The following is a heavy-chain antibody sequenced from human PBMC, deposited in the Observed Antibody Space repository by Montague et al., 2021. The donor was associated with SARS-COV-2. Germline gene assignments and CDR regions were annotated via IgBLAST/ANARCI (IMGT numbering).Heavy chain of an antibody. Sequence: SETRSLTCTVSGGSFTSYYWSWIRQSPGKGLEWIGTIYYSGYTNXNFSLKSRVTMSVDTSKNQFSLRLTSVTAADTAVYFCARRPKWELAYFDSWGQGTLVTVSS. V-gene: IGHV4-59*08. D-gene: IGHD1-26*01. J-gene: IGHJ4*02. CDR3: ARRPKWELAYFDS. CDR1: GGSFTSYY. CDR2: IYYSGYT.